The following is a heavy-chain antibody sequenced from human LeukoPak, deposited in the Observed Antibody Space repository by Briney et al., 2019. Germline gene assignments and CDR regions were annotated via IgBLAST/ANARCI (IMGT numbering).Heavy chain of an antibody. CDR3: AREVRYFDWLLHDAFDI. D-gene: IGHD3-9*01. CDR2: SDYSGST. J-gene: IGHJ3*02. V-gene: IGHV4-31*03. CDR1: GGSISCGCYY. Sequence: NTSETLSLTCTVSGGSISCGCYYWSWIRQHPGKGLEWIGYSDYSGSTYYNASLKSRVAISVYTSKHQFSLKLSSVTAADTAVYYCAREVRYFDWLLHDAFDIWGQGTMVTVSS.